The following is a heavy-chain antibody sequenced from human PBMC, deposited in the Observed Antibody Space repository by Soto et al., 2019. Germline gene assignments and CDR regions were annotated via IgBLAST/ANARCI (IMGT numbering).Heavy chain of an antibody. Sequence: SVKVSCKASGGTFSSYAISWVRQAPGQGLEWMGGIIPIFGTANYTQKFQGRVTITADKSTSTAYMELSSLRSEDTAVYYCARDLAGSGYYYSDYWGQGTLVTVSS. CDR1: GGTFSSYA. J-gene: IGHJ4*02. D-gene: IGHD3-22*01. V-gene: IGHV1-69*06. CDR2: IIPIFGTA. CDR3: ARDLAGSGYYYSDY.